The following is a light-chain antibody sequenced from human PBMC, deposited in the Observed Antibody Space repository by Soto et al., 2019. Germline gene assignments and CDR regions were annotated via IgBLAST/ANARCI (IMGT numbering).Light chain of an antibody. Sequence: QSALTQPASVSASPGQSITISCTGTSSDIGDYDFVSWYQQRPGKAPRLIIYEVNNRPSGISNRFSGSKSGNTASLTISGLQAEDEANYYCSSYTRSTILDVFGGGTKVTVL. J-gene: IGLJ2*01. CDR2: EVN. V-gene: IGLV2-14*03. CDR1: SSDIGDYDF. CDR3: SSYTRSTILDV.